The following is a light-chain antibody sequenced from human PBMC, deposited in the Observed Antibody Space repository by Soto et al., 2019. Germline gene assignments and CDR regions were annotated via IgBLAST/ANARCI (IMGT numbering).Light chain of an antibody. Sequence: QSALTQPASVSGTPGQSITISCTGSNSDVGIYDFVSWYQHHPGRAPKLIVSEVSHRPSGVSNLFSGSKSANTASLNISGLQSEDEADYYCISYTSDDVRYVFGTGTKLT. CDR2: EVS. CDR1: NSDVGIYDF. J-gene: IGLJ1*01. CDR3: ISYTSDDVRYV. V-gene: IGLV2-14*01.